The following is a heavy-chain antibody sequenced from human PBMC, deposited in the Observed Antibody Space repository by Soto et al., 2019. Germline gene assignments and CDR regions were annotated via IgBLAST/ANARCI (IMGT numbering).Heavy chain of an antibody. V-gene: IGHV4-31*03. Sequence: QVQLQESGPGLVKPSQTLSLTCTVSGGSISIDVYYWNWIRQHPGKGLEWIGYTYHTGSTYYNPSLESRVTISVDPSKNQFSLKLSSVTAADTAVYYCARIGNPDASLYFDYWGQGALVTVSS. CDR3: ARIGNPDASLYFDY. CDR2: TYHTGST. J-gene: IGHJ4*02. CDR1: GGSISIDVYY.